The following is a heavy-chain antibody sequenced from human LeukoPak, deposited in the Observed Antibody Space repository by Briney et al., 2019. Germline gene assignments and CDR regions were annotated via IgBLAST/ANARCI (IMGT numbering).Heavy chain of an antibody. CDR2: IWYDGSDK. V-gene: IGHV3-33*01. CDR3: GRVGNLWFGDSGY. J-gene: IGHJ4*02. CDR1: GFTFNTYA. D-gene: IGHD3-10*01. Sequence: PGGSLRLSCAASGFTFNTYAMHWVRQAPGKGLEWVAIIWYDGSDKYYADSVRGRFTISRDNSKNTLYLQMNSLRAEDTAVYYCGRVGNLWFGDSGYWGQGALVTVSS.